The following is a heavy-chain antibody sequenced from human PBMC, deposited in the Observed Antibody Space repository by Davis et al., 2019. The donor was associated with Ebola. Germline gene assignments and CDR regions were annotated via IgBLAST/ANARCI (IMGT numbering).Heavy chain of an antibody. CDR2: IIPMFRSP. D-gene: IGHD2-8*01. CDR3: ARSPYIVLMVYAIPAYMDV. Sequence: SVKVSCKSSGGTFSSFAVGWVRQAPGQGLEWMGGIIPMFRSPNYAQKFQDRVTITADESTSTAYMELSSLRSEDTAVYYCARSPYIVLMVYAIPAYMDVWGKGTTVTVSS. J-gene: IGHJ6*03. CDR1: GGTFSSFA. V-gene: IGHV1-69*13.